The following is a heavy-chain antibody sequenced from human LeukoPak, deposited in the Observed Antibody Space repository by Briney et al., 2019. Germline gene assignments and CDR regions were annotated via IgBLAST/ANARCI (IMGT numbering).Heavy chain of an antibody. J-gene: IGHJ6*03. CDR1: GFTFSSFD. CDR3: ARELLTYSNHKLGHYMDV. Sequence: GESLRLSCAASGFTFSSFDMNWVRQAPGKGLEWVSCISSSSNYIYYADSVKGRFTISRENAKNSLYLQMNSLRAEDTAVYYCARELLTYSNHKLGHYMDVWGKGTTVTVSS. V-gene: IGHV3-21*01. CDR2: ISSSSNYI. D-gene: IGHD4-11*01.